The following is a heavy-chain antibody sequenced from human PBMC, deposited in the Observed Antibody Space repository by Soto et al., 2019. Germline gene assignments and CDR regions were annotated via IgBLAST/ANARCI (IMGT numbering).Heavy chain of an antibody. Sequence: QVQLQESGPGLVKPSQTLSLTCTFSGGSISSGGYYWSWIGQHPGKGREWIGYFYYSGSTYYNPSLKSRVTISVDTSKNQFSLKLSSVTAADTAVYYCARDRGGNSEGYFQHWGQGTLVTVSS. J-gene: IGHJ1*01. D-gene: IGHD2-21*02. CDR3: ARDRGGNSEGYFQH. CDR2: FYYSGST. CDR1: GGSISSGGYY. V-gene: IGHV4-31*03.